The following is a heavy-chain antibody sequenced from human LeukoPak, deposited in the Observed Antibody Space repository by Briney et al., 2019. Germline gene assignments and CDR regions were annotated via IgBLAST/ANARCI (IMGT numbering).Heavy chain of an antibody. Sequence: PSETLSLTCTVSGGSISSGGYYWSWIRQHPGKGLEWIGYIYYSGSTYYNPSLKSRVTISVDTSKSQFSLKLSSVTAADTAVYYCARDQSGYYGSGSYGMEVWGKGTTVTVSS. V-gene: IGHV4-31*03. J-gene: IGHJ6*04. D-gene: IGHD3-10*01. CDR3: ARDQSGYYGSGSYGMEV. CDR1: GGSISSGGYY. CDR2: IYYSGST.